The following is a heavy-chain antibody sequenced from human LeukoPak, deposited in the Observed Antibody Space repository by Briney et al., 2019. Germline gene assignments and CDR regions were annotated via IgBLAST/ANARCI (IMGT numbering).Heavy chain of an antibody. V-gene: IGHV1-18*01. CDR2: ISAYNGNT. D-gene: IGHD6-13*01. Sequence: GPVKVSCKASGYTFTSYGISWVRQAPGQGLEWMGWISAYNGNTNYAQKLQGRVTMTTDTSTSTAYMELRSLRSDDTAVYYCAREGMKQQLVRYHNWFDPWGQGTLVTVSS. CDR3: AREGMKQQLVRYHNWFDP. CDR1: GYTFTSYG. J-gene: IGHJ5*02.